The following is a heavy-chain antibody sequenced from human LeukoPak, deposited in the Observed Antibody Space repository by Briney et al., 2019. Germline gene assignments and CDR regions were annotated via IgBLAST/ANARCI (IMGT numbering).Heavy chain of an antibody. D-gene: IGHD3/OR15-3a*01. CDR1: GGSISSYY. J-gene: IGHJ5*02. CDR3: ARAQSAGGPIEVEWFDP. Sequence: SETLSLTCTASGGSISSYYWSWIRQPAGKGLERIGRIYTSGSTNYNPSLKSRVTMSVDTSKNQFSLKLSSVTAADTAVYYCARAQSAGGPIEVEWFDPWGQGTLVTVSS. CDR2: IYTSGST. V-gene: IGHV4-4*07.